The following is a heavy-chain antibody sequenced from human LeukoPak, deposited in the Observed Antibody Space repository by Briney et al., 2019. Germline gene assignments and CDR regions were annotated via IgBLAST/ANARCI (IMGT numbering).Heavy chain of an antibody. CDR3: ARAEFGYSYGHFDY. J-gene: IGHJ4*02. D-gene: IGHD5-18*01. CDR2: IYYSGST. CDR1: GGSISSYY. V-gene: IGHV4-59*08. Sequence: SETLSLTCTVSGGSISSYYWNWIRQPPGKGLEWIGYIYYSGSTNYEPSLKSRVTISVDTSKKQVSLKLSSVTAADTAVYYCARAEFGYSYGHFDYWGQGTLVTVSS.